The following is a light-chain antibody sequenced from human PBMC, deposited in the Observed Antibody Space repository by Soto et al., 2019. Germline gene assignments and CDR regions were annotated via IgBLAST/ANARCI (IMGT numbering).Light chain of an antibody. CDR3: QQFASSLT. CDR2: DVS. J-gene: IGKJ4*01. Sequence: EIVLTQSPATLSLSPGERATLSCGASQSVSSFYLAWYQQKPGLAPRLLMYDVSNRAACTPDRFSDGGSGTDFTLNISRLEPEDFAVYYCQQFASSLTFCGGTRVEI. CDR1: QSVSSFY. V-gene: IGKV3D-20*01.